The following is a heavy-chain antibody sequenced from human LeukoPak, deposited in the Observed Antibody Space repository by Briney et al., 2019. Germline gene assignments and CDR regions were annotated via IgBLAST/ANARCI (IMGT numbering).Heavy chain of an antibody. CDR1: GFTFSNYN. J-gene: IGHJ5*02. CDR3: AKEGGQWLDNWFDP. V-gene: IGHV3-23*01. Sequence: GGSLRLSCAASGFTFSNYNMNWVRQAPGKGLEWVSAISGSGGSTYYADSVKGRFTISRDNSKNTLYLQMNSLRAEDTAVYYCAKEGGQWLDNWFDPWGQGTLVTVSS. D-gene: IGHD6-19*01. CDR2: ISGSGGST.